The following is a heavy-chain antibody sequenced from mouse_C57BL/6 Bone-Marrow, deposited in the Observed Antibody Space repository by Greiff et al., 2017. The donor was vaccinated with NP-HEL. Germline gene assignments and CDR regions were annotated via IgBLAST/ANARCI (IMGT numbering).Heavy chain of an antibody. D-gene: IGHD2-3*01. J-gene: IGHJ3*01. CDR2: IYIGNGYT. V-gene: IGHV1-58*01. CDR1: GYTFTSYG. Sequence: EVKLQQSGAELVRPGSSVKMSCKTSGYTFTSYGINWVKQRPGQGLEWIGYIYIGNGYTEYNEKFKGKATLTSDTSSSTAYMQLSSLTSEDSAICCCAKGIYDGSVAGFADWGQGTLVTVSA. CDR3: AKGIYDGSVAGFAD.